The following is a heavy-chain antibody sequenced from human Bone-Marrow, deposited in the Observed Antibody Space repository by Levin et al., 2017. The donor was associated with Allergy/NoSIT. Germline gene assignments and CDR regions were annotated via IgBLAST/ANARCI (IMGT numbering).Heavy chain of an antibody. Sequence: SETLSLTCTVSGDSVSRGTHYWNWIRQPPGKGLEWIGYLYYTANTDYNPSLKSRVTISLDTSKNQISLKLSSVTAADTAVYYCASRDFYYGLDVWGQGATVTVSS. CDR1: GDSVSRGTHY. CDR3: ASRDFYYGLDV. V-gene: IGHV4-61*01. J-gene: IGHJ6*02. D-gene: IGHD3-3*01. CDR2: LYYTANT.